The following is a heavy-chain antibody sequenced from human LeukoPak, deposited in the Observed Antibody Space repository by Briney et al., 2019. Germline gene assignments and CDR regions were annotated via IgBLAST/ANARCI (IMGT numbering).Heavy chain of an antibody. Sequence: ASVKVSCKASGYTFTGYYMHWVRQAPGQGLEWMGWINPNSGGTNYAQKFQGRVTMTRDTSISTAYMELSRLRSDDTAVYYCARVDLGIVATPYNWFGPWGQGTLVTVSS. CDR1: GYTFTGYY. CDR2: INPNSGGT. D-gene: IGHD2-2*03. V-gene: IGHV1-2*02. J-gene: IGHJ5*02. CDR3: ARVDLGIVATPYNWFGP.